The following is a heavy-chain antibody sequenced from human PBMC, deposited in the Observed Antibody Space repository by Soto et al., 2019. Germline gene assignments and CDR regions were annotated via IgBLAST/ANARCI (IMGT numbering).Heavy chain of an antibody. V-gene: IGHV1-46*03. D-gene: IGHD2-21*02. Sequence: ASVKVSCKASGYTFSSYYMNWVRQAPGQGLEWLGIINPSGGYTTYAQRFLGRVTMTSDTSTSTVHMELGSLTSEDTAVYYCARGGGIVLVTAPYDPWGQVTLVTVSS. J-gene: IGHJ5*02. CDR1: GYTFSSYY. CDR3: ARGGGIVLVTAPYDP. CDR2: INPSGGYT.